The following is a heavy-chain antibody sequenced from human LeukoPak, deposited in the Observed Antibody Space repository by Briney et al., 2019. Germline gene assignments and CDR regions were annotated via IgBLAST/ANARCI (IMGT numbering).Heavy chain of an antibody. CDR1: GYHFTGYH. J-gene: IGHJ5*02. CDR3: AGLGSTVKGRIDP. Sequence: ASVKVSCKASGYHFTGYHVHCVRQAPGQGLEWMGRISTDSGDADIAQKFQGRVTMTRDTSISTAYMELSRLTSGDSAVYYCAGLGSTVKGRIDPWGQGTSVTVSS. CDR2: ISTDSGDA. D-gene: IGHD5/OR15-5a*01. V-gene: IGHV1-2*02.